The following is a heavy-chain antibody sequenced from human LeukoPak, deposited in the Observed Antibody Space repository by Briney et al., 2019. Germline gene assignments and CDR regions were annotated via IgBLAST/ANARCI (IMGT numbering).Heavy chain of an antibody. CDR2: IYYSGST. V-gene: IGHV4-31*03. J-gene: IGHJ4*02. Sequence: SETLSLTCTVSGGSISSGGYYWGWIRQHPGKGLEWIGYIYYSGSTYYNPSLKSRVTISVDTSENQFSLKLTSVTAADTAVYYCARSPEYYFYYWGQGTLVTVSS. D-gene: IGHD1-14*01. CDR3: ARSPEYYFYY. CDR1: GGSISSGGYY.